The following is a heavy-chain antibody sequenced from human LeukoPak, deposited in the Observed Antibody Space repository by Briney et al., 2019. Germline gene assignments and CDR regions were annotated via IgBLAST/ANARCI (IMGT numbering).Heavy chain of an antibody. CDR3: ARGEYSSSWYPLDY. CDR2: MKSNSGGT. Sequence: ASVKVSCKTSGYTFIGYDINWVRQAPGQGLEWMGWMKSNSGGTHFAQKFQGRLTMTRNTSISTAFMELSSLRSEDTAVYYCARGEYSSSWYPLDYWGQGSLVTVSS. J-gene: IGHJ4*02. CDR1: GYTFIGYD. V-gene: IGHV1-8*01. D-gene: IGHD6-13*01.